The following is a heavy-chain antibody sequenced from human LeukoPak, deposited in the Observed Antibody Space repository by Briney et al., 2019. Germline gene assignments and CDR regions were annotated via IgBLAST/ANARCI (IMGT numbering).Heavy chain of an antibody. V-gene: IGHV3-30*03. D-gene: IGHD1-26*01. CDR3: ARYSGSPEYAFDF. J-gene: IGHJ3*01. CDR1: GFTFSSYG. CDR2: ISYDGSNK. Sequence: GGSLRLSCAASGFTFSSYGMHWVRQAPGKGLEWVAVISYDGSNKYYADSVKGRFTISRDNAKNSLYLQMNSLRAEDTAVYYCARYSGSPEYAFDFWGQGTMVTVSS.